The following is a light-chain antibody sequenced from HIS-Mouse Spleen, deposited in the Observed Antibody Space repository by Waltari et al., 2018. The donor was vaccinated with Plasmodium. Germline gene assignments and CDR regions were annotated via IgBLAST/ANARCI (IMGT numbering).Light chain of an antibody. CDR2: SNN. J-gene: IGLJ2*01. CDR3: AAWDDSLNGPV. V-gene: IGLV1-44*01. CDR1: SYNIGSNT. Sequence: QSVLTQPPSASGTPGPRVTISCSGSSYNIGSNTVNWYQQLPGTAPKLLIYSNNQRPSGVPDRFSGSKSGTSASLAISGLQSEDEADYYCAAWDDSLNGPVFGGGTKLTVL.